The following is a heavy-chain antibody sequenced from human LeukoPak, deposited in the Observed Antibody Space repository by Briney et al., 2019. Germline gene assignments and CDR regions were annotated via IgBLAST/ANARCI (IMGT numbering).Heavy chain of an antibody. D-gene: IGHD6-13*01. CDR3: GRGSSSWYQGHYFDN. V-gene: IGHV4-59*01. CDR2: IYYSGRT. J-gene: IGHJ4*02. Sequence: PSETLSLTCTVSGGSISNYYWSWIRQPPGKGLEWVGYIYYSGRTNYNPSLKSRVTISVDTSKNQFSLRLSSVTAADTAIYYCGRGSSSWYQGHYFDNWGQGTLVTVSS. CDR1: GGSISNYY.